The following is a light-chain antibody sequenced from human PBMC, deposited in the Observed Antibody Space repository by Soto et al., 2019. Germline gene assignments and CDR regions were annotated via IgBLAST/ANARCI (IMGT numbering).Light chain of an antibody. CDR2: AAS. CDR1: QSISRH. Sequence: DIQMPQSPSSLSASVGDRVTITCRASQSISRHLNWYQQKPGKAPKFLIYAASSLQSGVPSRFSGSGFGTDFTLTISSLQAEDFATYYCQQSYSTPRTFGQGTKVEIK. J-gene: IGKJ1*01. CDR3: QQSYSTPRT. V-gene: IGKV1-39*01.